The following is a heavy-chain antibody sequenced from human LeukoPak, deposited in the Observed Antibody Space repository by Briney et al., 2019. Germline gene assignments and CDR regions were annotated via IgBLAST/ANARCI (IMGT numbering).Heavy chain of an antibody. CDR3: AKGGYYERPWYFDY. CDR2: ISFDGTNK. V-gene: IGHV3-30*18. Sequence: GRSLRLSCAASGFTFSHYAMHWVRQAPGKGLEWVAVISFDGTNKFYADSVKGRFTISRDNSKNALYLQMNSQRAEDTAVYYCAKGGYYERPWYFDYWGQGTLVTVSS. CDR1: GFTFSHYA. J-gene: IGHJ4*02. D-gene: IGHD3-22*01.